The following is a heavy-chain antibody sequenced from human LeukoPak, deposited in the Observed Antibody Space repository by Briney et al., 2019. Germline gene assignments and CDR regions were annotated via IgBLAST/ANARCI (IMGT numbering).Heavy chain of an antibody. V-gene: IGHV3-30*02. CDR2: IPSDGSNN. J-gene: IGHJ3*02. Sequence: GGSLRLSCAASGVTFSRHVMHWVRQAPGKGLEWVAFIPSDGSNNYYADSVKGRFTISTDNAKKTLYLQMNSLRVEDTAVYYCLTVVETTIAAFDIWGQGTMVTVSS. D-gene: IGHD1-26*01. CDR1: GVTFSRHV. CDR3: LTVVETTIAAFDI.